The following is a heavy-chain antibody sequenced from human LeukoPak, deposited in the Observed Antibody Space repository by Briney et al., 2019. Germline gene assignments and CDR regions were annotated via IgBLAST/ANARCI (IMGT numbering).Heavy chain of an antibody. CDR1: GFTFSTYA. CDR3: ANGGLWLPTRTA. J-gene: IGHJ5*02. CDR2: ISGSGGST. Sequence: GGSLRLACAASGFTFSTYAMSWVRQAPGKGLEWVSSISGSGGSTYYADSVKGRFTISRDNSKNTLYLQMNSLRVEDTAVYYCANGGLWLPTRTAWGQGTLVTVSS. D-gene: IGHD3-22*01. V-gene: IGHV3-23*01.